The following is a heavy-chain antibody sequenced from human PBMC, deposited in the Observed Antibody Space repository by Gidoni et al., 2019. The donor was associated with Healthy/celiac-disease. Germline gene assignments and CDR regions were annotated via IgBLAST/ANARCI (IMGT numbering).Heavy chain of an antibody. Sequence: QVQLVQSGAEVKKPGSSVKVSCKASGGTFSSYAISWVRQAPGQGLEWMGGIIPIFGTANYAQKFQGRVTITADESTSTAYMELSSLRSEDTAVYYCARAKGDYDSSGYSRRNWFDPWGQGTLVTVSS. D-gene: IGHD3-22*01. V-gene: IGHV1-69*01. J-gene: IGHJ5*02. CDR3: ARAKGDYDSSGYSRRNWFDP. CDR1: GGTFSSYA. CDR2: IIPIFGTA.